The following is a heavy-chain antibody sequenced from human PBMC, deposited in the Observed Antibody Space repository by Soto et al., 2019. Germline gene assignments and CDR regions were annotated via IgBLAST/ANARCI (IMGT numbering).Heavy chain of an antibody. Sequence: QVQLVESGGGVVQSGGSLRLSCLASGFDFSRHGMYWVRQAPGRGLEWGALISYEGSHKFYVDSLKGRFTISRDNSKHTLYLHMSRLRPEDTALSYCAKDFELPDGDYYHYGMDVWGQGTTVSVSS. J-gene: IGHJ6*02. V-gene: IGHV3-30*18. D-gene: IGHD1-7*01. CDR3: AKDFELPDGDYYHYGMDV. CDR1: GFDFSRHG. CDR2: ISYEGSHK.